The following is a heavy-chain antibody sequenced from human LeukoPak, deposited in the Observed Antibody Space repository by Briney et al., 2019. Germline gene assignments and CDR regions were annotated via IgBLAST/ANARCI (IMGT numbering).Heavy chain of an antibody. CDR1: GFTFSGSA. CDR2: IRSKANSYAT. CDR3: TSLGGSGWPSGMDV. V-gene: IGHV3-73*01. J-gene: IGHJ6*02. D-gene: IGHD6-19*01. Sequence: GGSLRLSCAASGFTFSGSAMHWVRQASGKGLEWVGRIRSKANSYATAYAASVKGRFTISRDDSKNTAYLQMNSLETEDTAVYYCTSLGGSGWPSGMDVWGQGTTVTVSS.